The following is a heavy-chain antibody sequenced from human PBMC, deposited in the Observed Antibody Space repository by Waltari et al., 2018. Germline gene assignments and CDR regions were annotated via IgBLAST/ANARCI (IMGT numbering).Heavy chain of an antibody. V-gene: IGHV3-48*03. CDR2: FSRSGTSI. J-gene: IGHJ4*02. CDR1: GFTFTTSE. CDR3: ARAAITGTGFDF. Sequence: EMQLVESGGGLVQPGGSLRLSCSASGFTFTTSEMNWVRQAPGKGLEWISYFSRSGTSIYYADSGKGRFTISRDNAQDSLYLQMNSLRAEDTAVYYCARAAITGTGFDFWGQGTLVTVSS. D-gene: IGHD1-20*01.